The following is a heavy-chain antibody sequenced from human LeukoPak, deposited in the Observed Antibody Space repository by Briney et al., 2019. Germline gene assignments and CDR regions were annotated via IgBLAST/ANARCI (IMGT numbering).Heavy chain of an antibody. CDR2: IYYSGST. J-gene: IGHJ4*02. D-gene: IGHD5-12*01. Sequence: SETLSLTCTVSGGSISSDYWSWIRQPPGKGLEWIGYIYYSGSTNYNPSLKSRVTISVDTSKNQFSLKLSSVTAADTAVYYCARSIRGYDSPFGYWGQGTLVTVSS. CDR3: ARSIRGYDSPFGY. CDR1: GGSISSDY. V-gene: IGHV4-59*01.